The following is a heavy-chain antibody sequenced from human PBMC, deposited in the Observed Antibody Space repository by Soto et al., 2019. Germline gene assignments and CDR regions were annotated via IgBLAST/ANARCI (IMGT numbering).Heavy chain of an antibody. D-gene: IGHD5-12*01. Sequence: ASVKVSCKASGITYTTYAIHWVRQAPGQGLEWMGWINTGNGNTRYSQRFQGRVTLTTDTSANTAYMDLSSLTSEDTAVYYCARAVSGYVTWGQGTLVTVSS. CDR1: GITYTTYA. CDR2: INTGNGNT. CDR3: ARAVSGYVT. V-gene: IGHV1-3*04. J-gene: IGHJ5*02.